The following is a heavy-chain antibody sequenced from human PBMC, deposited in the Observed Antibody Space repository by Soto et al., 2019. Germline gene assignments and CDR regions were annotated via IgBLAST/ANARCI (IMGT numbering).Heavy chain of an antibody. Sequence: EVQLVESGGGLVQPGGSLRLSCAASGFTFSSYSMNWVRQAPGKGLEWVSYISSSSSTIYYADSVKGRFTISSDNAKNSLDRQMNSLRAEDTAVYYCARDLFGVTAIDFWGQGPLVTVSS. CDR1: GFTFSSYS. J-gene: IGHJ4*02. CDR2: ISSSSSTI. D-gene: IGHD2-8*01. V-gene: IGHV3-48*01. CDR3: ARDLFGVTAIDF.